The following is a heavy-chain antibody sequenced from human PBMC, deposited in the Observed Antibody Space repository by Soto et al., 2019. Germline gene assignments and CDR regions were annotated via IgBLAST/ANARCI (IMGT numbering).Heavy chain of an antibody. Sequence: PGGSLRLSCAASGFTFSCYGMHWVRQAPGKGLEWVAVIWYDGSNKYYADSVKGRFTISRDNPKNTLYLQMNSLRAEDTAVYYCARGRYYDILTGRSWDPWIDYWGQGTLVTVSS. CDR1: GFTFSCYG. D-gene: IGHD3-9*01. CDR2: IWYDGSNK. J-gene: IGHJ4*02. CDR3: ARGRYYDILTGRSWDPWIDY. V-gene: IGHV3-33*01.